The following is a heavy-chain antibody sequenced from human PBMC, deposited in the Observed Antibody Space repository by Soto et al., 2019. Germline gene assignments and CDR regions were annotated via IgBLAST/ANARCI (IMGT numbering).Heavy chain of an antibody. CDR2: IWHDGGNK. J-gene: IGHJ4*02. D-gene: IGHD3-16*01. Sequence: PGGSLRLSCAASGFTLSSYGKHWVRQAPGKGLEWVAFIWHDGGNKFYAESVKGRFTISRDNSKNTLYLQMTSLSAEDTAMYYCARDGDVNTGFGKDYWGQGTLVTVSS. CDR3: ARDGDVNTGFGKDY. CDR1: GFTLSSYG. V-gene: IGHV3-33*01.